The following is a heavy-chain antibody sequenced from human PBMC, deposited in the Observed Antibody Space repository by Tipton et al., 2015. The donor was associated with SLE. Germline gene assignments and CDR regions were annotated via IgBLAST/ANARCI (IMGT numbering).Heavy chain of an antibody. CDR1: DGSFSDYY. CDR2: IYYNGHT. Sequence: LRLSCAVYDGSFSDYYWSWIRQPPGKGLEWIGYIYYNGHTNYSPSLKSRVTLSVDTSKNQFSLTLSSVTAADTAVYYCARLNDATAIASFDYWGQGNLVTVTS. CDR3: ARLNDATAIASFDY. D-gene: IGHD1-1*01. V-gene: IGHV4-59*01. J-gene: IGHJ4*02.